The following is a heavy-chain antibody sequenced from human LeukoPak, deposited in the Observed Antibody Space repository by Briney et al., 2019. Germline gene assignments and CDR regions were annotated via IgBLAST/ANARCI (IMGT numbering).Heavy chain of an antibody. D-gene: IGHD2/OR15-2a*01. CDR1: EYDFANYW. CDR2: AHPATSII. CDR3: ARRKFYDTYLDP. J-gene: IGHJ5*02. Sequence: GDSLKISCKGPEYDFANYWIGWVRETPGRGLEWMGIAHPATSIIHYDPSFQGQVTISFDRSLSTAYLQWTSLKASDSGMYFCARRKFYDTYLDPWGRGTLVTVSS. V-gene: IGHV5-51*01.